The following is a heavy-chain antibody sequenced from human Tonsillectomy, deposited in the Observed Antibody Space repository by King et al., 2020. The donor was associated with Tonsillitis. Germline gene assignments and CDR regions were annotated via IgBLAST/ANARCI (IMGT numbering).Heavy chain of an antibody. Sequence: VQLVESGAEVKKPGASVKVSCKASGYTFTSYDIYWVRQATGQGLEWMGWMNPNSVNTGYAQKFRGRVTMTRNTSISTAYMELSSLRSEDTAVYYCASGRGVGATDVNYWGQGTLVTVSS. V-gene: IGHV1-8*01. D-gene: IGHD1-26*01. CDR1: GYTFTSYD. CDR2: MNPNSVNT. J-gene: IGHJ4*02. CDR3: ASGRGVGATDVNY.